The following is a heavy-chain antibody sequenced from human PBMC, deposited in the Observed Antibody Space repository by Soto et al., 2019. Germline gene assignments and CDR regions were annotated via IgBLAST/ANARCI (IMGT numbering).Heavy chain of an antibody. D-gene: IGHD6-13*01. CDR2: IHHSGNS. CDR1: GDSISSDKW. V-gene: IGHV4-4*02. J-gene: IGHJ4*02. CDR3: ARGERQQQRDY. Sequence: QVQLQESGPGLVKPSGTLSLTCAVSGDSISSDKWWSWVRQPPGKGLEWIGGIHHSGNSNYNPSLKSRVIISVDKSKNQFSLKLSSVTDADTAVYYCARGERQQQRDYWGQGTLVTVSS.